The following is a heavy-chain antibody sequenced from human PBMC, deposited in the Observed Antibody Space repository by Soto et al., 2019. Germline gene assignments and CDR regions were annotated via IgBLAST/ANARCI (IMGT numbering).Heavy chain of an antibody. CDR1: GGSISSGGYY. Sequence: SETLSLTCTVSGGSISSGGYYWSWIRQHPGKGLEWIGYIYYSGSTYYNPSLKSRVTISVDTSKNQFSLKLSSVTAADTAVYCCARARFGVDTAMVTLDYWGQGTLVTVSS. J-gene: IGHJ4*02. CDR2: IYYSGST. D-gene: IGHD5-18*01. V-gene: IGHV4-31*03. CDR3: ARARFGVDTAMVTLDY.